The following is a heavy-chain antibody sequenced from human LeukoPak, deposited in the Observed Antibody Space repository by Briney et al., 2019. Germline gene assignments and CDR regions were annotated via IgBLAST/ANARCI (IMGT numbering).Heavy chain of an antibody. CDR2: INHSGST. CDR1: GGPFSGYY. V-gene: IGHV4-34*01. D-gene: IGHD6-13*01. CDR3: ARRGAYVKAAAGRRWFDP. Sequence: PSETLSLICAVYGGPFSGYYWSWTRHPPGKGREWIGEINHSGSTNYNPSLKSRVTISVDTSKNQFSLKLSSVTAADTAVYYCARRGAYVKAAAGRRWFDPWGQGTLVTVSS. J-gene: IGHJ5*02.